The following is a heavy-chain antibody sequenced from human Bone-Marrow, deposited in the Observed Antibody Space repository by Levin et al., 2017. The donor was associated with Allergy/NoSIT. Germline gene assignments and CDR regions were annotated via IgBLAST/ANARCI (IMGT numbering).Heavy chain of an antibody. CDR1: GYTFTSYD. CDR3: TRGTNWGSDY. CDR2: MNPNSGHA. D-gene: IGHD7-27*01. Sequence: GESLKISCKASGYTFTSYDINWVRQATGQGLEWMGWMNPNSGHAGYAQKFQGRVAMTKNTSISTAYMELTSLTFEDTAVYYCTRGTNWGSDYWGQGTLVTVSS. V-gene: IGHV1-8*01. J-gene: IGHJ4*02.